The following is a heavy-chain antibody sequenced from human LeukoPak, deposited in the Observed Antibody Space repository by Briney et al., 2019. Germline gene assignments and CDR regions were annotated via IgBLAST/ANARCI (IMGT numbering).Heavy chain of an antibody. J-gene: IGHJ4*02. CDR1: GFTVSTHY. CDR2: LYSRGDT. CDR3: ARDSSSFPNYFDN. Sequence: GGSLRLSCAASGFTVSTHYMSWVRQAPGKGLEWVSLLYSRGDTFYADSVKGRFTISRDNSKNTLYLQMNSLTAEDTAVYFCARDSSSFPNYFDNWGQGTPVTVSS. V-gene: IGHV3-53*01. D-gene: IGHD6-19*01.